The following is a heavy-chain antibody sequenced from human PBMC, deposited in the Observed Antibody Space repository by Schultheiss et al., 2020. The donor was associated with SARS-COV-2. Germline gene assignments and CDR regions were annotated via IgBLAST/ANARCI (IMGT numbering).Heavy chain of an antibody. V-gene: IGHV4-39*01. D-gene: IGHD3-3*01. CDR1: GGSISSTTYY. CDR2: INYSGAT. CDR3: ARAIILRVAFDI. Sequence: SETLSLTCTVSGGSISSTTYYWGWIRQPPGKGLEWIGSINYSGATSYNPSLKSRVTISVDMSKNQLSLKLSSVTAADTAVYYCARAIILRVAFDIWGQGTMVTVSS. J-gene: IGHJ3*02.